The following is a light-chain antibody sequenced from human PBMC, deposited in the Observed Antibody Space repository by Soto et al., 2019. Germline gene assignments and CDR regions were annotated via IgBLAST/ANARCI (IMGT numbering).Light chain of an antibody. CDR3: QQYNNWPL. Sequence: EIVLTQSPATLSLSPGERATLSFRASQSVSSYLAWYQQKPGQAPRLLIYGASTRATGIPARFSGSGSGTEFTLTISSLQSEDFAVYYCQQYNNWPLFGQGTRLEIK. CDR2: GAS. CDR1: QSVSSY. V-gene: IGKV3-15*01. J-gene: IGKJ5*01.